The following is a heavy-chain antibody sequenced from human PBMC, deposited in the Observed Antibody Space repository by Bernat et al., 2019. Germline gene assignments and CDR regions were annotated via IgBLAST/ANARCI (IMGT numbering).Heavy chain of an antibody. J-gene: IGHJ4*02. CDR1: GGSISSSSYY. CDR3: ARQQTPYDFWSGYYGEAFDY. V-gene: IGHV4-39*01. D-gene: IGHD3-3*01. Sequence: QLQLQESGPGLVKPSETLSLTCTVSGGSISSSSYYWGWIRQPPGKGLEWIGSIYYSVSTYYNPSLKSRVTISVDTSKNQFSLKLSSVTAADTAVYYCARQQTPYDFWSGYYGEAFDYWGQGTLVTVSS. CDR2: IYYSVST.